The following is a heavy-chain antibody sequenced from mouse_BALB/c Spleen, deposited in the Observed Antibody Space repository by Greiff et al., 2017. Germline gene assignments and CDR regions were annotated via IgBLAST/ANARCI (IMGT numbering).Heavy chain of an antibody. Sequence: VQLVESGAELARPGASVKMSCKASGYTFTSYTMHWVKQRPGQGLEWIGYINPSSGYTNYNQKFKDKATLTADKSSSTAYMQLSSLTSEDSAVYYCARSGGYYAMDYWGQGTSVTVSS. D-gene: IGHD3-2*02. CDR2: INPSSGYT. CDR3: ARSGGYYAMDY. V-gene: IGHV1-4*01. CDR1: GYTFTSYT. J-gene: IGHJ4*01.